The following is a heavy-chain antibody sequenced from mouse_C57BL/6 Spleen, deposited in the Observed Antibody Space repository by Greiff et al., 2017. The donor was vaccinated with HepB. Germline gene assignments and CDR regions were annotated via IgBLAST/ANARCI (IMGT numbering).Heavy chain of an antibody. CDR3: ARRTLTTDYFDY. CDR2: IYPGDGDT. D-gene: IGHD2-12*01. J-gene: IGHJ2*01. Sequence: QVQLQQSGAELVKPGASVKISCKASGYAFSSYWMNWVKQRPGKGLEWIGQIYPGDGDTNYNGKFKGKATLTADKSSSTAYMQLSSLTSEDSAVYFCARRTLTTDYFDYWGQGTTLTVSS. V-gene: IGHV1-80*01. CDR1: GYAFSSYW.